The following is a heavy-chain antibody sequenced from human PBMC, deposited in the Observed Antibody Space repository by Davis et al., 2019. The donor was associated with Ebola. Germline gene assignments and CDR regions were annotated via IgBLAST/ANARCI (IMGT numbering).Heavy chain of an antibody. CDR2: IYYSGST. J-gene: IGHJ4*02. CDR3: ARGRIQLWLLG. V-gene: IGHV4-31*03. Sequence: TLSLTCTVSGGSISSGGYYWSWIRQHPGKGLEWIGYIYYSGSTYYNPSLKSRVTISVDTSKNQFSLKLSSVTAADTAVYYCARGRIQLWLLGWGQGTLVTVSS. CDR1: GGSISSGGYY. D-gene: IGHD5-18*01.